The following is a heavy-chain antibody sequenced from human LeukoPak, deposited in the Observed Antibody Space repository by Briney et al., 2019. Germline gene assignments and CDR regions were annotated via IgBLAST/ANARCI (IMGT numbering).Heavy chain of an antibody. Sequence: GGSLRLSCAASGLTFSSYGMHWVRQAPGKGLEWVAVISYDGSNKYYADSVKGRFTISRDNSKNTLYLQMNSLRAEDTAVYYCARDFWSGYGGYWGQGTLVTVSS. CDR3: ARDFWSGYGGY. D-gene: IGHD3-3*01. CDR2: ISYDGSNK. V-gene: IGHV3-30*03. CDR1: GLTFSSYG. J-gene: IGHJ4*02.